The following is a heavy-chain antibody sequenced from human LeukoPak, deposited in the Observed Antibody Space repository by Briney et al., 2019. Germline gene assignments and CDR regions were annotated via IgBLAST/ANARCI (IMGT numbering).Heavy chain of an antibody. CDR1: GYIFTSYD. Sequence: ASVKVSCKAPGYIFTSYDINWVRQATGQGLEWMGWLNPNSGKTGYAQKLQGRVTITRNTSINTAYMELSSLTSEDTAVYYCARMTVSGRDNWFDPWGQGTLVTVSS. CDR2: LNPNSGKT. V-gene: IGHV1-8*03. CDR3: ARMTVSGRDNWFDP. J-gene: IGHJ5*02. D-gene: IGHD6-19*01.